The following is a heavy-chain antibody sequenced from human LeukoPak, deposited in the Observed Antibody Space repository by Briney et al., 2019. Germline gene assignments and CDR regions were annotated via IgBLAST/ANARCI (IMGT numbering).Heavy chain of an antibody. CDR1: GGSISSSSYY. Sequence: PSETLSLTCTVSGGSISSSSYYWGWIRQPPGKGLEWIGSIYYSGSTYYNPSLKSRVTISVDTSKNQFSLKLSSVTAADTAVYYCARENGDYYDSSGYIDYWGQGTLVTVSS. V-gene: IGHV4-39*07. CDR2: IYYSGST. CDR3: ARENGDYYDSSGYIDY. J-gene: IGHJ4*02. D-gene: IGHD3-22*01.